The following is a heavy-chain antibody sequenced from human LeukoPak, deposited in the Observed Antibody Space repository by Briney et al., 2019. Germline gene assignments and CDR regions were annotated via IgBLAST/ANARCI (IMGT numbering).Heavy chain of an antibody. CDR2: ITWNRDKI. V-gene: IGHV3-9*01. CDR1: GFSFDDYA. Sequence: GRSLRLSCTVSGFSFDDYAMHWVRQAPGKGLEWVSGITWNRDKIGYGDSVKGRFTISRDNVKNVLYLQMNSLRPEDTALYYCAKDLSSAITSALVLDVWGQGTTVIVSS. CDR3: AKDLSSAITSALVLDV. J-gene: IGHJ6*02. D-gene: IGHD3-22*01.